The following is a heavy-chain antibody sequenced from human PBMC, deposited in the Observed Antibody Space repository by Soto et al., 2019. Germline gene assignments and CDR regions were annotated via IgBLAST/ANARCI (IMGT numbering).Heavy chain of an antibody. D-gene: IGHD6-13*01. J-gene: IGHJ4*02. CDR1: GFTFSSYA. V-gene: IGHV3-30-3*01. CDR3: ARDHSVKLAPAHFDY. Sequence: PGGSLRLSCAASGFTFSSYAMHWVRQAPGKGLEWVAVISYDGSNKYYADSVKGRFTISRDNSKNTLYLQMNSLRAEDTAVYYCARDHSVKLAPAHFDYWGQGTLVTVSS. CDR2: ISYDGSNK.